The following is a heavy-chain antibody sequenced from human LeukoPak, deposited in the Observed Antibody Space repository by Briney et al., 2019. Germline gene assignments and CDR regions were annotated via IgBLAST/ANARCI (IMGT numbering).Heavy chain of an antibody. J-gene: IGHJ4*02. CDR2: IYYSGST. Sequence: SETLSLTCTVSGGSISSYYWSWIRQPPGKGLEWIGYIYYSGSTNYNPSLKSRVTMSVDTSKNQFSLKLSSVTAADTAVYYCARDRTGSEGIIDYWGQGTLVTVSS. D-gene: IGHD3-10*01. CDR3: ARDRTGSEGIIDY. V-gene: IGHV4-59*01. CDR1: GGSISSYY.